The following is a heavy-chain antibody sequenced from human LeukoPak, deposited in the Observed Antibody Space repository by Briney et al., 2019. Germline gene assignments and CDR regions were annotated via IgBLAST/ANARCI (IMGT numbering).Heavy chain of an antibody. CDR2: FGATGNT. V-gene: IGHV3-23*01. CDR3: ATFRQSGGVDY. CDR1: GFTFSGYA. Sequence: GGFLRLSCAASGFTFSGYAMIWVRQAPGKGLEWVSTFGATGNTFYADSVKGRFTISRDNSKNTLFLQMSSLGAEDTAVYYCATFRQSGGVDYWGQGTLVTVSS. D-gene: IGHD2-15*01. J-gene: IGHJ4*02.